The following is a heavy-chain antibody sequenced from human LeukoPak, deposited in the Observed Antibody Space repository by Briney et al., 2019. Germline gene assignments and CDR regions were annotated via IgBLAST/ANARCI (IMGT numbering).Heavy chain of an antibody. Sequence: ASVKVSCKASGYTFTGYYMHWVRQAPGQGLEWTGWINPNSGGTNYAQKLQGRVTMTTDTSTSTAYMELRSLRSDDTAVYYCARDRVVVPSDFDYWGQGTLVTVSS. J-gene: IGHJ4*02. D-gene: IGHD2-2*01. CDR3: ARDRVVVPSDFDY. CDR1: GYTFTGYY. CDR2: INPNSGGT. V-gene: IGHV1-2*02.